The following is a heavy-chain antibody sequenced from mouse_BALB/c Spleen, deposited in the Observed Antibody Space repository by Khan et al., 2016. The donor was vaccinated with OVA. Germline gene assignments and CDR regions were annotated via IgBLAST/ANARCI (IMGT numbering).Heavy chain of an antibody. J-gene: IGHJ3*01. CDR3: TRHGYVAWFTY. D-gene: IGHD2-2*01. Sequence: IQLVQSGPELMKPGASVKISCKASGYSFTSYYLHWVMQSHGESLEWIGYVDPFSGGTTYNQKFMGKATLTVDKSSSTAYMHLSNMTSEDSAVYYCTRHGYVAWFTYWGQGTLVTVSA. CDR2: VDPFSGGT. CDR1: GYSFTSYY. V-gene: IGHV1S135*01.